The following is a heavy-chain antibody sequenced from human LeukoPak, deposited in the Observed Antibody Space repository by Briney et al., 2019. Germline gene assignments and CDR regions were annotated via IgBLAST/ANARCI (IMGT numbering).Heavy chain of an antibody. CDR1: GGSISSGGYS. CDR2: IYHSGST. CDR3: ARSRNYYDSSGYYLD. V-gene: IGHV4-30-2*01. D-gene: IGHD3-22*01. J-gene: IGHJ4*02. Sequence: SQTLSLTCAVSGGSISSGGYSWSWIRQPPGKGLEWIGYIYHSGSTYYNPSLKSRVTISVDRSKNQFSLKLSSVTAADTAVYYCARSRNYYDSSGYYLDWGQGTLVTVSS.